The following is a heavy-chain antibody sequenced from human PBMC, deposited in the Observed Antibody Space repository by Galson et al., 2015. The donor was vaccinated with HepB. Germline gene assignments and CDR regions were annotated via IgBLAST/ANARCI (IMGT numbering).Heavy chain of an antibody. Sequence: SVKVSCKVSGYKFGDLSMHWVRQAPGKGLEWMGGFDLEVGDTFYGQSFQGRVTMIGDTSTDTAYMELSSLTYEDTAVYFCGARRFGKLYFDYWGQGTQATVSS. CDR1: GYKFGDLS. D-gene: IGHD3-10*01. J-gene: IGHJ4*02. CDR3: GARRFGKLYFDY. V-gene: IGHV1-24*01. CDR2: FDLEVGDT.